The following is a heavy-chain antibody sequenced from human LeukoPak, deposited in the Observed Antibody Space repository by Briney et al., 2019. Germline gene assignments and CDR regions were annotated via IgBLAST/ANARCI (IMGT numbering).Heavy chain of an antibody. CDR1: GYSISSGYY. D-gene: IGHD2-2*01. CDR3: ARGCSSSTSCPTGYYYYGMDV. CDR2: IYHSGST. V-gene: IGHV4-38-2*02. Sequence: SETLSLTCTVSGYSISSGYYWGWIRQPPGKGLEWIGSIYHSGSTYYNPSLKSRVTISVDTSKNQFSLKLSSVTAADTAVYYCARGCSSSTSCPTGYYYYGMDVWGQGTTVTVSS. J-gene: IGHJ6*02.